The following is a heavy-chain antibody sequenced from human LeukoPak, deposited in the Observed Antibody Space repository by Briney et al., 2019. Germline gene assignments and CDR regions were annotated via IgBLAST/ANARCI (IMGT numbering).Heavy chain of an antibody. D-gene: IGHD3-3*01. J-gene: IGHJ4*02. V-gene: IGHV3-23*01. CDR1: GFTFSSYA. CDR2: ISGSGGST. Sequence: PGGSLRLSCAASGFTFSSYAMSWVRQAPGKGLEWVSAISGSGGSTYYADSVKGRFTISRDNSKNTLYLQMNSLRAEDTAVYYCANDAYYDFWSGYSVVRLGYWGQGTLVTVSS. CDR3: ANDAYYDFWSGYSVVRLGY.